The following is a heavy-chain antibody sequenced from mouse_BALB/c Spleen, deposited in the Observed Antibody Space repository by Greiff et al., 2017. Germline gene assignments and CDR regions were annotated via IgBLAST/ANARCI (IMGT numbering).Heavy chain of an antibody. V-gene: IGHV5-6-4*01. D-gene: IGHD1-3*01. J-gene: IGHJ4*01. CDR2: ISSGGSYT. Sequence: EVKVVESGGGLVKPGGSLKLSCAASGFTFSSYTMSWVRQTPEKRLEWVATISSGGSYTYYPDSVKGRFTISRDNAKNTLYLQMSSLKSEDTAMYYCTRDGLNYYYAMDYWGQGTSVTVSS. CDR1: GFTFSSYT. CDR3: TRDGLNYYYAMDY.